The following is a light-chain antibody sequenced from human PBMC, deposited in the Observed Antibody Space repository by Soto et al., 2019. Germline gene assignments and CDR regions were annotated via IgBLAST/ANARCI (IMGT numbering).Light chain of an antibody. Sequence: EIVLTQSPVTLSLSPGERATLSCRASQSVSSSYLAWYQQKPGQAPRLLIYGASSRATGIPDRFSGSGSGTDFTLTISRLEPEDSAVYYCQQYGSSPQTFGQGTKVEIK. CDR3: QQYGSSPQT. CDR2: GAS. V-gene: IGKV3-20*01. CDR1: QSVSSSY. J-gene: IGKJ1*01.